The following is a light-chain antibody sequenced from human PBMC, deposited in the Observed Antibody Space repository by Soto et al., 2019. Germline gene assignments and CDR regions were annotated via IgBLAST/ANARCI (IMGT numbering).Light chain of an antibody. CDR2: GAS. Sequence: DIQMTQSPSSLSASVGDRVTITCRASENIAKYLNWYQQKQGKAPKILIYGASSLQSGVPSRFSGSGSGTDFTLTISSLQPEDFAIYYCQQSFSTHAPTFGGGTKVDIK. CDR1: ENIAKY. J-gene: IGKJ4*01. CDR3: QQSFSTHAPT. V-gene: IGKV1-39*01.